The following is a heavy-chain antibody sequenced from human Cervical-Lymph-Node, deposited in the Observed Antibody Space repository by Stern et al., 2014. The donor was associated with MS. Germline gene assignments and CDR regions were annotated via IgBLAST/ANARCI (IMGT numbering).Heavy chain of an antibody. J-gene: IGHJ3*02. CDR1: GGTFSSLA. V-gene: IGHV1-69*01. CDR2: VIPILGSA. Sequence: QMQLVQSGAEVKKPGSSVRVSCKASGGTFSSLAISWVRQASGQGLEWMGGVIPILGSANYAQKFQHRVTITADASTRTVYMELTSLTSEDTALYFCARDRRDDHTYAFDNWGQGTMVTVSS. CDR3: ARDRRDDHTYAFDN. D-gene: IGHD5-24*01.